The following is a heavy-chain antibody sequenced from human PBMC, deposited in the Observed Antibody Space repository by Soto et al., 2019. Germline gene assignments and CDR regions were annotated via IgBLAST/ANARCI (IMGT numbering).Heavy chain of an antibody. CDR3: ARVYYDFWSGYWNWFDP. V-gene: IGHV1-18*01. CDR1: GYTFTSYG. J-gene: IGHJ5*02. D-gene: IGHD3-3*01. Sequence: ASVKVSCKASGYTFTSYGISWVRQAPGQGLEWMGWISAYNGNTNYAQRLQGRVTMTTDTSTSTAYMELRSLRSDDTAVYYCARVYYDFWSGYWNWFDPWGQGTLVTVS. CDR2: ISAYNGNT.